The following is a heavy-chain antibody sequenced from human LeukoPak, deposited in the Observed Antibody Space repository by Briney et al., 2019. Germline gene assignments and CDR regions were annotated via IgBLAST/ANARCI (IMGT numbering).Heavy chain of an antibody. CDR1: GGSISPYY. D-gene: IGHD1-14*01. CDR3: AREGSYRDFDS. Sequence: SETLSLTCTVSGGSISPYYWSWIRQPPGKGLEWIGCVYYSGSTKYNPSLKSRLTISIDTSKNQFSLEVSSVTAADTAVYYCAREGSYRDFDSWGQGTLVTVSS. J-gene: IGHJ4*02. CDR2: VYYSGST. V-gene: IGHV4-59*01.